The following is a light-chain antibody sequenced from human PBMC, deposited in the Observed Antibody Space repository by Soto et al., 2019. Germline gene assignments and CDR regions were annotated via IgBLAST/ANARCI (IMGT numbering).Light chain of an antibody. J-gene: IGKJ5*01. V-gene: IGKV1-12*01. CDR3: QQANSFPIT. Sequence: DIQMTQSPSSVSASVLDGVIITCRASQGINSWLAWYQKKPGRAPKLLIYAASSLQNGVPSRFSGSESGTDFTLTISNLQPEDCAIYFCQQANSFPITFGQGTRLEIK. CDR1: QGINSW. CDR2: AAS.